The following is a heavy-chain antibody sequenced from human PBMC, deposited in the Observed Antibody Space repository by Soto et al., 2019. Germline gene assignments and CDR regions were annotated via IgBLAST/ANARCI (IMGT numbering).Heavy chain of an antibody. V-gene: IGHV3-15*07. CDR2: IKSKTDGGTT. Sequence: PGGSLGLACAASGVGVDNAGVNGFRQAPGKGLEWVGRIKSKTDGGTTDFAAPVRGRFAISRDDSKNMVYMQMNSLKTEDTAVYYCTTDSYITMIVVRFDYWAHAPLVTVSS. CDR3: TTDSYITMIVVRFDY. D-gene: IGHD3-22*01. J-gene: IGHJ4*01. CDR1: GVGVDNAG.